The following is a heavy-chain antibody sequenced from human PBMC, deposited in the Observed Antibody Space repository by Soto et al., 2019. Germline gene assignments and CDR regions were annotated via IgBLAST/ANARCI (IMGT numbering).Heavy chain of an antibody. J-gene: IGHJ4*02. Sequence: QVQLVQSGAEVKKPGASVKVSCKASGYTFSSYDINWVRQATGQGLEWMGWMNPNSGNTGYAQNFKDRGTMTSNTSISTAYMELSSLISAETAVYYCAAGRWDGDSPPLDYWGQGTLVTVSS. CDR2: MNPNSGNT. CDR1: GYTFSSYD. V-gene: IGHV1-8*01. D-gene: IGHD4-17*01. CDR3: AAGRWDGDSPPLDY.